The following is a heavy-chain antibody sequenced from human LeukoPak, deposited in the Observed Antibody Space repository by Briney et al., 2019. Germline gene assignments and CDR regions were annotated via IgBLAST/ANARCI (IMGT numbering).Heavy chain of an antibody. D-gene: IGHD2-2*01. CDR2: ISGDNDKK. V-gene: IGHV1-18*01. Sequence: ASVKRSCNASRHNNSSFVFSWVRQAPGQRLEWFGWISGDNDKKNYAQKVQDRVTMTTDTSTSTVYMELRSLRSDDTGVYYCARDTSYCSSTSCYGGGYMDVWGKGTTVSVSS. J-gene: IGHJ6*03. CDR3: ARDTSYCSSTSCYGGGYMDV. CDR1: RHNNSSFV.